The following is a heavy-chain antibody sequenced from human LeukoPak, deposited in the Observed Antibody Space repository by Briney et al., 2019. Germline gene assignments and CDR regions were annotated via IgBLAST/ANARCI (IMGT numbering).Heavy chain of an antibody. V-gene: IGHV3-21*01. Sequence: GGSLRLSCAASGFTFSSYSITWVRQAPGRGLEWVSSISSSSSYIYYADSVKGRFTISRDNAKNSLYLQMNSLRAEDTAVYYCARGGGNDYWGQGTLVTVSS. CDR1: GFTFSSYS. J-gene: IGHJ4*02. CDR3: ARGGGNDY. D-gene: IGHD1-1*01. CDR2: ISSSSSYI.